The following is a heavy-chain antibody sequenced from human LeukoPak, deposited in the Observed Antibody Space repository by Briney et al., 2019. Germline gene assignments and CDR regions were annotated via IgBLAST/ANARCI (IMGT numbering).Heavy chain of an antibody. D-gene: IGHD3-9*01. CDR1: GFTFSSYA. J-gene: IGHJ4*02. V-gene: IGHV3-64*01. CDR3: ARGGYDILTGYKN. Sequence: GGSLRLSCAASGFTFSSYAMHWVRQAPGKGLEYVSAISSNGGSTYYANSVKGRFTISRDNSKNTLYLQMDSLRAEDMAVYYCARGGYDILTGYKNWGQGTLVTVSS. CDR2: ISSNGGST.